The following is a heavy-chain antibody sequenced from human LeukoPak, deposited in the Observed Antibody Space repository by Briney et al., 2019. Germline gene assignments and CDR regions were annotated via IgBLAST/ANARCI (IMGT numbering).Heavy chain of an antibody. V-gene: IGHV3-48*01. D-gene: IGHD3-3*01. J-gene: IGHJ4*02. CDR1: GFTFSSYS. Sequence: GGSLRLSCAASGFTFSSYSMNWVRQAPGKGLERVSYISSSSSTIYYADSVKGRFTISRDNAKNSLYLQMNSLRAEDTAVYYCARDSRGEYYDFWSDFDYWGQGTLVTVSS. CDR2: ISSSSSTI. CDR3: ARDSRGEYYDFWSDFDY.